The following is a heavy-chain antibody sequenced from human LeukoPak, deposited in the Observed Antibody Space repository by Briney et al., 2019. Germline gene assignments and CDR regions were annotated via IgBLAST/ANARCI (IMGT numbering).Heavy chain of an antibody. CDR1: GFTFSSYG. J-gene: IGHJ4*02. CDR3: AKNSGGTCYSHLDY. Sequence: PGGSLRLSCAASGFTFSSYGMTWVRQAPGKGLEWVSGISGSGGSTYHEDSVKGRFTISRDNSKNTLYLQMNSLRAEDTAVYYCAKNSGGTCYSHLDYWGQGTLVTVSS. V-gene: IGHV3-23*01. CDR2: ISGSGGST. D-gene: IGHD2-15*01.